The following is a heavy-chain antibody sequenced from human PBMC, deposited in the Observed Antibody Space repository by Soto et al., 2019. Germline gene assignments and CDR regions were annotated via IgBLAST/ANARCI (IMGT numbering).Heavy chain of an antibody. J-gene: IGHJ6*02. D-gene: IGHD1-1*01. CDR3: ARDRRVLERRGGYYYYVMDV. V-gene: IGHV4-31*03. Sequence: PSETLSLTCTVSGASMNSATEYWAWIRQHPGKGLEWLGHIHYSGSTYYNPSLKSRLTISVDTSKTQFSLTLSSVTAADTAVYYCARDRRVLERRGGYYYYVMDVWGQGTTVTSP. CDR2: IHYSGST. CDR1: GASMNSATEY.